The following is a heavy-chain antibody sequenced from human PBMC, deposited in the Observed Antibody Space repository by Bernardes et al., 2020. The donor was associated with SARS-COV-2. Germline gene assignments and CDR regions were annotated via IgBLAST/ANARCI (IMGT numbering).Heavy chain of an antibody. J-gene: IGHJ6*02. V-gene: IGHV4-31*03. Sequence: SETLSLTCTVSGGSISSGGYYWSWIRQHPGKGLEWIGYIYYSGSTYYNPSLKSRVTISVDTSKNQFSLKLSSVTAADTAVYYCARYSSGYSSYGMDVWGQGTTVTVSS. CDR2: IYYSGST. CDR3: ARYSSGYSSYGMDV. D-gene: IGHD3-22*01. CDR1: GGSISSGGYY.